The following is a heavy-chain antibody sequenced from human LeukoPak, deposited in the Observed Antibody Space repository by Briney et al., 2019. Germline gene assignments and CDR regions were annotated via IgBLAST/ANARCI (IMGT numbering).Heavy chain of an antibody. CDR2: ISSSSSYI. Sequence: PGRSLRLSCAASGFTFSSYSMNWVRQAPGKGLEWVSSISSSSSYIYYADSVKGRFTISRDNAKNSLYLQMNSLRAEDTAVYYCAREAYDFWSGYYKGDGAYYYYYMDVWGKGTTVTVSS. D-gene: IGHD3-3*01. V-gene: IGHV3-21*01. CDR1: GFTFSSYS. J-gene: IGHJ6*03. CDR3: AREAYDFWSGYYKGDGAYYYYYMDV.